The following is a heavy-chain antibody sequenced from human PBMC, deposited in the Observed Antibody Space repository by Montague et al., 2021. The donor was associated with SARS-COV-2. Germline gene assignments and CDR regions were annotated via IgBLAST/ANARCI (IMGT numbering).Heavy chain of an antibody. J-gene: IGHJ5*02. CDR1: AGAIRDTDYF. CDR3: ARHRDNLGSLNWFAP. Sequence: SETLSLTCTVSAGAIRDTDYFWGWIRQPPGKGLEWIGSIYYSGTTYHNPSFKSRVTISVDTSKNQFSLKLSSVTAADTAVYFCARHRDNLGSLNWFAPWGQGTLVTVSS. V-gene: IGHV4-39*01. CDR2: IYYSGTT. D-gene: IGHD3-16*01.